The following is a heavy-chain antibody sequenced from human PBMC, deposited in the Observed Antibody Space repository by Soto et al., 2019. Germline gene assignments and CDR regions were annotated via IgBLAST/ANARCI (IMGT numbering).Heavy chain of an antibody. Sequence: QVQLVQSGAEVKKPGASVNVSCKASGYRFTSHYIHWARQAPGQGLEWMGIINPSGGNTIYTQNFQGRVTMTRDTSTTTVYMALTSLSSDDTAVYFCARQSFDTSGSLDNWVQGTLVTVSP. J-gene: IGHJ4*02. CDR1: GYRFTSHY. D-gene: IGHD3-22*01. CDR2: INPSGGNT. CDR3: ARQSFDTSGSLDN. V-gene: IGHV1-46*01.